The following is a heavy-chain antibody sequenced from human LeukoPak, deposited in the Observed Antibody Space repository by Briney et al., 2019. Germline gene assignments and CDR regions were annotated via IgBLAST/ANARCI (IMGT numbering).Heavy chain of an antibody. Sequence: GGSLRLSCAASGFTFSSYWMSWVRQAPGKGLEWVANIKQDGSEKYYVDSVKGRFTISGDNAKNSLYLQMSNLRAEDTAVYFCARGGGLDVWGQGATVTVSS. CDR3: ARGGGLDV. J-gene: IGHJ6*02. CDR2: IKQDGSEK. CDR1: GFTFSSYW. V-gene: IGHV3-7*03. D-gene: IGHD3-16*01.